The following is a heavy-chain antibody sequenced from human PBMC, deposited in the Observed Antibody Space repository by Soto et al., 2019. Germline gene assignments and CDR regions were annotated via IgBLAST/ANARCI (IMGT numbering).Heavy chain of an antibody. Sequence: PGGSLRLSCAASGFAFSNYGLSWVRQAPGKGLEWVSGFRTGGDGGTTYYADSVKGRFTISRDNSKNTLFLQMNSLRVEDTAIYYCAKKVNSGPGSQYFDYWGQGTLVTVSS. CDR1: GFAFSNYG. D-gene: IGHD3-10*01. CDR3: AKKVNSGPGSQYFDY. CDR2: FRTGGDGGTT. J-gene: IGHJ4*02. V-gene: IGHV3-23*01.